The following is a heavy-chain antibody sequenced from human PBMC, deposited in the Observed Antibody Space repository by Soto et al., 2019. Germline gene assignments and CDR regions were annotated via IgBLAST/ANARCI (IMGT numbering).Heavy chain of an antibody. Sequence: VHLVESGGGVVQPGRSLRLSCAASRFNFSTYGMHWVRQAPGKGLEWVAVIWNDGSNKYYADSVKGRFTISRDNSKNKLYLQMNSLRAEDTAVYYCTKYSRPDDYYYYMDVWGKGTTVTVSS. CDR1: RFNFSTYG. J-gene: IGHJ6*03. D-gene: IGHD6-13*01. CDR2: IWNDGSNK. CDR3: TKYSRPDDYYYYMDV. V-gene: IGHV3-33*06.